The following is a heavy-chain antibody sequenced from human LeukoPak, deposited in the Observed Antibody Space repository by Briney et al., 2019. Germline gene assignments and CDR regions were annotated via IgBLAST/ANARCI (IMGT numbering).Heavy chain of an antibody. CDR1: GGSFSGYY. V-gene: IGHV4-34*01. CDR3: ARRRKQQLVRGYFDY. Sequence: PSEILSLTCAVYGGSFSGYYWSWIRQPPGKGLEWIGEINHSGSTNYNPSLKSRVTISVDTSKNQFSLKLSSVTAADTAVYYCARRRKQQLVRGYFDYWGQGTLVTVSS. J-gene: IGHJ4*02. D-gene: IGHD6-13*01. CDR2: INHSGST.